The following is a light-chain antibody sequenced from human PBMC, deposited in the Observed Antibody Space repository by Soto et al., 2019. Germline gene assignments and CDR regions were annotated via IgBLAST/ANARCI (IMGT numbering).Light chain of an antibody. V-gene: IGKV3-20*01. CDR3: QQYSSSPPLT. Sequence: IVLTQSPVTLSLSPGERATVSCRASRSVGTLLAWYQQKPGQAPRLLIYGASSRATVIPDRFSGSGSGTDFTLTISRLEPEDFAVYYCQQYSSSPPLTFGGGTKVDIK. J-gene: IGKJ4*01. CDR1: RSVGTL. CDR2: GAS.